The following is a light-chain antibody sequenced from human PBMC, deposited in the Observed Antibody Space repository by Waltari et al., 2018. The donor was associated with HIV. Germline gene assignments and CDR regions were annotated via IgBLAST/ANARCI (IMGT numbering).Light chain of an antibody. CDR3: SSYTTTNTVV. V-gene: IGLV2-14*03. Sequence: QSALTQPASVSGSPGQSITISCSGTSSYISTYNFVSWYQKHPDKAPKLLIYDVDTRPPGVPTRCSGSKSCDTASLTISAIQADEEADYFCSSYTTTNTVVFGGGTKVSVL. CDR2: DVD. CDR1: SSYISTYNF. J-gene: IGLJ2*01.